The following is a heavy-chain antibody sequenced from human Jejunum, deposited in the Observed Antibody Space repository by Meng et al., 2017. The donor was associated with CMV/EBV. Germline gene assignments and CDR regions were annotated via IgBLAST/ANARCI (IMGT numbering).Heavy chain of an antibody. Sequence: SGFSLRNYAIHWVRQAPGKGLEWVAMISFDGSNKYYADSVKGRFTISRDNSKNTLYLQMSSLRVEDTAVYYCAKDQNYYFYYGMDVWGQGTTVTVSS. CDR1: GFSLRNYA. V-gene: IGHV3-30*04. CDR2: ISFDGSNK. CDR3: AKDQNYYFYYGMDV. J-gene: IGHJ6*02.